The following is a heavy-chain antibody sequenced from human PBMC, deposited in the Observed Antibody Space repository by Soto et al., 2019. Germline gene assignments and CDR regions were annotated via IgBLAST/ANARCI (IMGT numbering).Heavy chain of an antibody. Sequence: GASLRLSCTASGFTFSSYSMNWVRQAPGKGLEWVSTLSGSGGVPYYADSVKGRFTISRDNSNSTLSLHMNSLRAEDTAVYYCARAGCGDCYPNYYYYGLDVWGQGTTVNVSS. CDR2: LSGSGGVP. J-gene: IGHJ6*02. CDR3: ARAGCGDCYPNYYYYGLDV. CDR1: GFTFSSYS. V-gene: IGHV3-23*01. D-gene: IGHD2-21*02.